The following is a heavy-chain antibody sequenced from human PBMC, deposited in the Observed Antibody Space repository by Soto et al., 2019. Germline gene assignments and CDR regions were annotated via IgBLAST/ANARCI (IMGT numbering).Heavy chain of an antibody. CDR2: IIPILGIA. CDR1: GGTFSSYT. Sequence: QVQLVQSGAEVKKPGSSVKVSCKASGGTFSSYTISWVRQAPGQGLEWMGRIIPILGIANYAQKFQGRVTITADKSTSTAYMELSSLRSEDTAVYYCARDQGYCSGCSCSPVFDYWGQGTLVTVSS. J-gene: IGHJ4*02. CDR3: ARDQGYCSGCSCSPVFDY. D-gene: IGHD2-15*01. V-gene: IGHV1-69*08.